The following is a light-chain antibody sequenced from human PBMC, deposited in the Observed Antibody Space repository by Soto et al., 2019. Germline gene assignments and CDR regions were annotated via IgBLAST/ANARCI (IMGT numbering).Light chain of an antibody. V-gene: IGLV2-23*01. CDR3: CSYAGDGTWV. CDR2: EGS. Sequence: QSALTQPASVSGSPGQSITISCTGTSSDVGNYNLVSWYQQHPGEAPKLLIYEGSKRPSGVSNRFSGSKFGNTASLTISGLQAEDEVDYYCCSYAGDGTWVFGGGTKLTVL. CDR1: SSDVGNYNL. J-gene: IGLJ3*02.